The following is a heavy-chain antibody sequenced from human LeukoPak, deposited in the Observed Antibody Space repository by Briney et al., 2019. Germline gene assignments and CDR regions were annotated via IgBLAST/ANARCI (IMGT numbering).Heavy chain of an antibody. CDR3: ARGSSGWYPNVDY. CDR2: INAGNGNT. D-gene: IGHD6-19*01. CDR1: GYTFTSYA. Sequence: GASVKVSCKASGYTFTSYAMHWVRQAPGQRLEWMGWINAGNGNTKYSQKFQGRVTITRDTSASTAYMELSSLRSEDTAVYYCARGSSGWYPNVDYWGQGTLVTVSS. V-gene: IGHV1-3*01. J-gene: IGHJ4*02.